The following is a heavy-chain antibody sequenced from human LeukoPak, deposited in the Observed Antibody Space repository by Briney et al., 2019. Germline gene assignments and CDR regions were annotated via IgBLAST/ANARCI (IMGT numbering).Heavy chain of an antibody. CDR3: ARGYAFDI. Sequence: PSETLSLTCTVSGGSISSDGYSWNWIRQPPGKGLEWIGEINHSGSTNYNPSLKSRVTISVDTSKNQFSLKLSSVTAADTAVYYCARGYAFDIWGQGTMVTVSS. J-gene: IGHJ3*02. CDR1: GGSISSDGYS. CDR2: INHSGST. V-gene: IGHV4-30-2*01.